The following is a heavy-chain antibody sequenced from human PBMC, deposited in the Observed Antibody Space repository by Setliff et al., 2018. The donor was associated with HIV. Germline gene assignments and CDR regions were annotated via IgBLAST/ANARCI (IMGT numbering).Heavy chain of an antibody. CDR3: ARIVRWELVATSTFFYYYMDV. Sequence: SETLSLTCTVSGASISSSSHHWAWSRQPPGKGLEYIGNIYYTGSTHHNPSLESRVATSVDTSKNQFSLELSSVTAADTAVYYCARIVRWELVATSTFFYYYMDVWGKGTTVTVSS. CDR1: GASISSSSHH. J-gene: IGHJ6*03. CDR2: IYYTGST. D-gene: IGHD1-26*01. V-gene: IGHV4-39*01.